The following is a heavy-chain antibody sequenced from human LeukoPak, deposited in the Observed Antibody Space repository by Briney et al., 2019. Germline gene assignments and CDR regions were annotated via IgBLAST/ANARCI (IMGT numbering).Heavy chain of an antibody. CDR3: ARVKAGTFDY. V-gene: IGHV6-1*01. Sequence: SQTLSLTCALSGDSVASNSAAWYWIRQSPSRGLEWLGRTYYTSKWNNDYAVSVQSRITINPDTSKNQFSLQLSSVTPEDTAVYYCARVKAGTFDYWGQGTLVTVSS. D-gene: IGHD6-19*01. CDR2: TYYTSKWNN. J-gene: IGHJ4*02. CDR1: GDSVASNSAA.